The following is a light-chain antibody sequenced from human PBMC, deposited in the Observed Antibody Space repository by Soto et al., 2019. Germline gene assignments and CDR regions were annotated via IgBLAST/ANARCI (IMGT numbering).Light chain of an antibody. CDR3: QQYNSWPPWS. J-gene: IGKJ1*01. V-gene: IGKV3-15*01. Sequence: EIVVTQSPATLSVSPGERATVSCRASQSVSNNLVWYQQKPGQAPRLLIYGASTRATGIPARFSGSGSGTEFTLTISSLPCEDFAVYYCQQYNSWPPWSFGQGTKVEIK. CDR2: GAS. CDR1: QSVSNN.